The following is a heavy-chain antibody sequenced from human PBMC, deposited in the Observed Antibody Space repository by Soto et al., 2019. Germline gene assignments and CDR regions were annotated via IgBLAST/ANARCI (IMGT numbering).Heavy chain of an antibody. CDR2: ISYDGSNK. CDR3: AKERYYDSSGYYSPFDY. J-gene: IGHJ4*02. CDR1: GFTFSSYG. V-gene: IGHV3-30*18. D-gene: IGHD3-22*01. Sequence: QVQLVESGGGVVQPGRSLRLSCAASGFTFSSYGMHWVRQAPGKGLEWVAVISYDGSNKYYADSVKGRFTISRDNSKNTLYLQMNSLRAEDTAVYYCAKERYYDSSGYYSPFDYWGQGTLVTVSS.